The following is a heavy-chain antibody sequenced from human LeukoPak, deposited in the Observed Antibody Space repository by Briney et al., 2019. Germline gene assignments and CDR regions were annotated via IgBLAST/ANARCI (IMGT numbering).Heavy chain of an antibody. D-gene: IGHD3-10*01. Sequence: SETLSLTCTVSGGSISSYYWSWIRQPPGKGLEWIGYIYYSGSTNYNPSLKSRVTISVDRSKNQFSLKLSPVTAADTAVYYCARGYGSGSYYTDPWGQGTLVTVSS. CDR2: IYYSGST. CDR1: GGSISSYY. J-gene: IGHJ5*02. V-gene: IGHV4-59*12. CDR3: ARGYGSGSYYTDP.